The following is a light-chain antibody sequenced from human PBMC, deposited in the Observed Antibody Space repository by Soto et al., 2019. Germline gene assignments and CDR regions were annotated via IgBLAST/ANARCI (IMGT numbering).Light chain of an antibody. Sequence: EIVLTQSPGTLSLSPGERATLSCRASQSISSNYLAWYQQTPGQAPRLLIYDASSRAAGIPDRFSGSGSGTDFTLTISRLEPEDFGVSYCQQYGGSPRTFGQGTKVEIK. V-gene: IGKV3-20*01. CDR2: DAS. J-gene: IGKJ1*01. CDR3: QQYGGSPRT. CDR1: QSISSNY.